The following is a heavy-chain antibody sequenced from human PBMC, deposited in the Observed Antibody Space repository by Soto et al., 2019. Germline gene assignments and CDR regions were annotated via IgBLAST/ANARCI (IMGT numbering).Heavy chain of an antibody. J-gene: IGHJ5*02. Sequence: QVQLVQSGAEVKNPGSSVKVSCKASGGTFRNYIINWVRQAPGQGLEWMGGIIPTFGTTTYAQKFQDTVTITADESTTTASVEMASLCSEDTAVYFCCFHSDSNPYSKFDPWGQGTLVTVSS. CDR1: GGTFRNYI. V-gene: IGHV1-69*01. CDR2: IIPTFGTT. D-gene: IGHD4-4*01. CDR3: CFHSDSNPYSKFDP.